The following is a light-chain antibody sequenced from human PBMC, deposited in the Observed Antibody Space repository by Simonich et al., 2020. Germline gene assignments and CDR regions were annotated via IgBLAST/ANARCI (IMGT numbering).Light chain of an antibody. CDR3: SSYTSSSTLV. CDR1: NSDVGSYNY. J-gene: IGLJ2*01. V-gene: IGLV2-14*01. CDR2: DVS. Sequence: QSALTQPASVSGSPGQSITISCTGTNSDVGSYNYVSWYQQPPGKAPKLMIYDVSKRPSVVSNRFAGSKSGNTASLTISGLQAEDEADYYCSSYTSSSTLVFGGGTKLTVL.